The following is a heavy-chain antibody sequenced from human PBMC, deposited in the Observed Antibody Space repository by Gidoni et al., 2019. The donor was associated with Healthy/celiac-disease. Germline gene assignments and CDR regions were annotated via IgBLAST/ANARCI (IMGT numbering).Heavy chain of an antibody. V-gene: IGHV1-69*01. CDR2: IIPIFGTA. CDR3: ATTNSGSWVVGYYYYGMDV. D-gene: IGHD1-26*01. Sequence: KKPGSSVKVSCKASGGTFSSYAISWVRQAPGQGLEWMGGIIPIFGTANYAQKFQGRVTITADESTSTAYMELSSLRSEDTAVYYCATTNSGSWVVGYYYYGMDVWGQGTTVTVSS. CDR1: GGTFSSYA. J-gene: IGHJ6*02.